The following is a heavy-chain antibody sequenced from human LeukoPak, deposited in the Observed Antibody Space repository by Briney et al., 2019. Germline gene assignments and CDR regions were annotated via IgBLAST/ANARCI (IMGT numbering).Heavy chain of an antibody. Sequence: PSETLSLTCAVNGDSFSGYYWTWIRQPPGKGLEWLGEINHSGNTNYNPSLKSRVTMSVDASKNQFSLILTSVTAADTAVYYCGRWFYGSGSWEYHYYMDVWGKGTTVTISS. V-gene: IGHV4-34*01. CDR1: GDSFSGYY. CDR3: GRWFYGSGSWEYHYYMDV. J-gene: IGHJ6*03. CDR2: INHSGNT. D-gene: IGHD3-10*01.